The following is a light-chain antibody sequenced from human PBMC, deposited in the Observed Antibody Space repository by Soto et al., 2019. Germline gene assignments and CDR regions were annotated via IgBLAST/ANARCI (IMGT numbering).Light chain of an antibody. Sequence: QSVLTHPASVSGSPGQCITISCTGTSSDVGAYNYVSWFQQYPGKAPKLMIYDVSNRPSGVSNRFSGSKSGNTASLTISGLQAEDEADYYCCSYTSSSTYVFGTGTKVTVL. CDR1: SSDVGAYNY. J-gene: IGLJ1*01. CDR2: DVS. CDR3: CSYTSSSTYV. V-gene: IGLV2-14*01.